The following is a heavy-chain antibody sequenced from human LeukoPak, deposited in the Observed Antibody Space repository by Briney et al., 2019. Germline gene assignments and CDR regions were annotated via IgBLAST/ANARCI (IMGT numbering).Heavy chain of an antibody. J-gene: IGHJ4*02. CDR1: GGSISSYY. CDR3: ASGPVGYFDL. CDR2: IYYSGST. D-gene: IGHD2-2*01. Sequence: SETLSLTCTVSGGSISSYYWNWIRQPPGKGLEWIGYIYYSGSTNYNPSLKSRVTISVDTSKNQFSLKVSSVTAAETAMYYCASGPVGYFDLWGQGTLVTVSS. V-gene: IGHV4-59*01.